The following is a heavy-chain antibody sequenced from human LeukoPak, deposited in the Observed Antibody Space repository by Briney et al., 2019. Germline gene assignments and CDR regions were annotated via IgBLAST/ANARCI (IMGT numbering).Heavy chain of an antibody. J-gene: IGHJ4*02. V-gene: IGHV4-39*07. CDR3: ARDSGDGYNFGY. CDR2: IYYTGST. Sequence: SETLSLTCTVSGGSISSINYYWGWIRQPPGKGLEWIGSIYYTGSTYYNPSLKSRFTISVDTSKNQFSLKESSVTAADTAVYYCARDSGDGYNFGYWGQGTLVTVSS. D-gene: IGHD5-24*01. CDR1: GGSISSINYY.